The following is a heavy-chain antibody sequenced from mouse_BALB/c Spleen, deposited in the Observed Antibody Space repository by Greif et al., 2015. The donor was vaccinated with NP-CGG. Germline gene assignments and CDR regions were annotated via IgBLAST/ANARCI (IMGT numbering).Heavy chain of an antibody. Sequence: QVQLQQSGAELVRPGSSVKISCKASGYAFSSYWMNWVKQRPGQGLEWIGQIYPGDGDTNYNGKFKGKATLTADKSSSTAYMQLSSLTSEDSAVYFCAVPYGNYRAFAYWGQGTLVTVSA. CDR3: AVPYGNYRAFAY. CDR1: GYAFSSYW. D-gene: IGHD2-1*01. J-gene: IGHJ3*01. CDR2: IYPGDGDT. V-gene: IGHV1-80*01.